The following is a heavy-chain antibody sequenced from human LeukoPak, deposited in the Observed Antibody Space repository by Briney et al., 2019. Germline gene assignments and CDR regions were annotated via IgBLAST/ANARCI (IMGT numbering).Heavy chain of an antibody. J-gene: IGHJ5*02. D-gene: IGHD6-13*01. CDR3: ARGLRAAGTRGWFDP. Sequence: PSETLSLTCTVSGGSISSYYWSWIRQPPGKGLELIGYIYTSGSTNYNPSLKSRVTISVDTSKNQFSLKLSSVTAADTAVYYCARGLRAAGTRGWFDPWGQGTLVTVSS. CDR1: GGSISSYY. CDR2: IYTSGST. V-gene: IGHV4-4*09.